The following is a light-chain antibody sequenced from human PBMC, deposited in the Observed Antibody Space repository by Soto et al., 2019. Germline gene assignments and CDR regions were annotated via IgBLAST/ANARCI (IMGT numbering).Light chain of an antibody. Sequence: QSVLTQPPSASGTPGQRVTISCSGSSSNIGNFYVYWYQQLPGTAPKLIIYKNNQRPLGVPDRFSGSKSGTSASLAISGLRSEDEADYYCAAGDYSLSGPGVFGGGTQLTVL. CDR1: SSNIGNFY. V-gene: IGLV1-47*01. J-gene: IGLJ7*01. CDR2: KNN. CDR3: AAGDYSLSGPGV.